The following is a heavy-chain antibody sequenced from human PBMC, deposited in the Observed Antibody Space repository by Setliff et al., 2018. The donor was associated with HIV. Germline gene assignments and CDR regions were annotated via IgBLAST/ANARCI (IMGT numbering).Heavy chain of an antibody. V-gene: IGHV3-23*01. D-gene: IGHD3-22*01. CDR1: GISFSSYA. CDR3: AKGSVRMHYYDSSGYFQH. J-gene: IGHJ1*01. CDR2: IGGSGGST. Sequence: GGSLRLSCEASGISFSSYAMNWVRQAPGKGLEWVSVIGGSGGSTYYADSVKGRFTISRNNSKNTLYLQMNSLRAEDTAVYYCAKGSVRMHYYDSSGYFQHWGQGTPVTVSS.